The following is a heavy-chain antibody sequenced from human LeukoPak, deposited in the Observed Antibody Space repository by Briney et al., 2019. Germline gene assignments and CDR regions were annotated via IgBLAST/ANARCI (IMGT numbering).Heavy chain of an antibody. CDR2: IYYSGSI. Sequence: SETRSLTCTVSGASISSYYWSWIRQPPGKGLEWIGDIYYSGSIKYNPSLKSRVTISVDTSKNQFSLKLSSVTAADTAVYYCARAGHWAEIDYWGQGTLVTVSS. D-gene: IGHD3-16*01. CDR3: ARAGHWAEIDY. J-gene: IGHJ4*02. V-gene: IGHV4-59*12. CDR1: GASISSYY.